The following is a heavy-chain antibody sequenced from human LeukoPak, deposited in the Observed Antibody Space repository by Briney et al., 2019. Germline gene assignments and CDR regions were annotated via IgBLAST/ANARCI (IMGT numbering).Heavy chain of an antibody. CDR1: GGSISITSYY. J-gene: IGHJ4*02. D-gene: IGHD5-18*01. CDR2: IYKSGST. V-gene: IGHV4-39*01. Sequence: SETLSLTCTVSGGSISITSYYWGWIRQPPGKGLEWIGSIYKSGSTYYNPSLKSRVTISVDTSKNQFSLKLSSVTAADTAVYYCARLWGYSYGYLHYWGQGTLVTVSS. CDR3: ARLWGYSYGYLHY.